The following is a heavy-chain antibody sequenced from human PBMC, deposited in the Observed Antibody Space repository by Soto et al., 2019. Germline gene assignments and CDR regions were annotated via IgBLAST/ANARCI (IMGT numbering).Heavy chain of an antibody. Sequence: SVKVSCKASGGTFSSYAISWVRQAPGQGLEWMGGIIPIFGTANYAQKFQGRVTITADESTSTAYMELSSLRSEDTAVYYCATTPLSAEYFQHWGQGTLVTVSS. CDR1: GGTFSSYA. CDR3: ATTPLSAEYFQH. V-gene: IGHV1-69*13. D-gene: IGHD3-16*01. CDR2: IIPIFGTA. J-gene: IGHJ1*01.